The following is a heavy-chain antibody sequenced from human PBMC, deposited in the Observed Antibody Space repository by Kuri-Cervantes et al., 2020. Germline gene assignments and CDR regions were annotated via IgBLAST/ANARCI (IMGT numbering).Heavy chain of an antibody. CDR2: IAYNGNNK. Sequence: GGSLRLSCAASGFTFSSYGMHWVRQAPGKGLEWVATIAYNGNNKFYADSVKGRFTLSRDNSKSTLYLQMNSQRPEDTAVYYCARGSSITVTIKAFDIWGQGTMVTVSS. J-gene: IGHJ3*02. D-gene: IGHD4-17*01. CDR1: GFTFSSYG. CDR3: ARGSSITVTIKAFDI. V-gene: IGHV3-30*03.